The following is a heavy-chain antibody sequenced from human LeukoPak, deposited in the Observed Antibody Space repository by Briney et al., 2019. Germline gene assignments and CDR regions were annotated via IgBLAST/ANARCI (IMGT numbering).Heavy chain of an antibody. CDR3: ARGRKRGYSYGPRENDAFDI. D-gene: IGHD5-18*01. J-gene: IGHJ3*02. CDR2: IYYSGST. V-gene: IGHV4-39*07. CDR1: GGSISSSSYY. Sequence: SETLSLTCTVSGGSISSSSYYWGWIRQPPGKGLEWIGSIYYSGSTYYNPSLKSRVTISVDTSKNQFSLKLSSVTAADTAVYYCARGRKRGYSYGPRENDAFDIWGQGTMVTVSS.